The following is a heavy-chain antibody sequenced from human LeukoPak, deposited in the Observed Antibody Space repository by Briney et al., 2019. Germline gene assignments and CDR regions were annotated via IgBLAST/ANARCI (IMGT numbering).Heavy chain of an antibody. CDR2: IDSTGTT. D-gene: IGHD6-19*01. J-gene: IGHJ4*02. CDR1: GFTFSNYA. CDR3: AGTGQWLAFDY. Sequence: GGSLRLSCAASGFTFSNYAMSWVRQAPGKGLEWVSAIDSTGTTYYTDSVKGRFTISRDNSKSTLSLQMNSLRAEDTAVYYCAGTGQWLAFDYWGQGTLATVSS. V-gene: IGHV3-23*01.